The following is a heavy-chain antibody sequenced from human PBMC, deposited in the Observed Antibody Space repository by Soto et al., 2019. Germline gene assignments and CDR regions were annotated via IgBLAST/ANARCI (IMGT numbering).Heavy chain of an antibody. V-gene: IGHV3-48*01. CDR3: ARGADYSGSWPHAFDI. D-gene: IGHD6-13*01. J-gene: IGHJ3*02. CDR2: ISSSSSTI. CDR1: GFTFSSYS. Sequence: GGSLRLSCAASGFTFSSYSMNWVRQAPGKGLEWVSYISSSSSTIYYADSVKGRFTISRDNAKNSLYLQMNSLRAEDTAVYYCARGADYSGSWPHAFDIWGQGTMVTVSS.